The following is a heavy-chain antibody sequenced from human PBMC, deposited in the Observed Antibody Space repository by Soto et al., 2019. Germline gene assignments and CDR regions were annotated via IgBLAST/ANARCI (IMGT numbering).Heavy chain of an antibody. J-gene: IGHJ4*02. CDR1: GGIFSSYA. D-gene: IGHD2-8*01. CDR3: ARIQSPGVLRGTFDY. Sequence: SVKVSCKASGGIFSSYAITWVRQAPGQGLEWMGGIIPIFGTTNYAQKFQGRVTITADESTSTAYMELSSLIFEDTAVYYCARIQSPGVLRGTFDYWGQGTLVTVSS. CDR2: IIPIFGTT. V-gene: IGHV1-69*13.